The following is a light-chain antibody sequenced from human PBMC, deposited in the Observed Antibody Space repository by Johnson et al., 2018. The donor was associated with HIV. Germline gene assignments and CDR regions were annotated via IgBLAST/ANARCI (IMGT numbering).Light chain of an antibody. V-gene: IGLV1-51*02. J-gene: IGLJ1*01. CDR3: GTWDSSLGAHYC. CDR1: SSNIGNNY. Sequence: QSVLTQPPSVSAAPGQKVTISCSGSSSNIGNNYVSWYQQLPGTAPKLLIYEKNKRPSGIPDRFSASKSGTSATLDITGLQTGDEADYYCGTWDSSLGAHYCFGSGTEVTVL. CDR2: EKN.